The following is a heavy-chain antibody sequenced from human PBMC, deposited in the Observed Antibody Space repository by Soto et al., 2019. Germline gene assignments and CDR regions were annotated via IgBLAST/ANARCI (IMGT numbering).Heavy chain of an antibody. Sequence: QVQLVGSGGGVVQPGRSLRLSCAASGFTFSNHGTHWVRQAPGKGLEWVAVISYDGSNKYYADSVKGRFTISRDNSENTLYLQMDSLRAEDTAVYYCATDHLPTTVTTPWFDPWGQGTLVTVSS. CDR1: GFTFSNHG. J-gene: IGHJ5*02. V-gene: IGHV3-30*03. CDR3: ATDHLPTTVTTPWFDP. CDR2: ISYDGSNK. D-gene: IGHD4-17*01.